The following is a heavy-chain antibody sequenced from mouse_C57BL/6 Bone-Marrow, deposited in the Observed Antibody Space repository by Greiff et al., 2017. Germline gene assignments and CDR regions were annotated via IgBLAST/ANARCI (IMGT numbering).Heavy chain of an antibody. D-gene: IGHD2-3*01. CDR3: ARSMMVTTTNWVNFDY. Sequence: VKLQESGPELVKPGASVKISCKASGYSFTGYYMNWVKQSPEKSLEWIGEINPSTGGTTYNQKFKAKATLTVDKSSSTAYMQLKSLTSEDSAVYYCARSMMVTTTNWVNFDYWGQGTTLTVSS. V-gene: IGHV1-42*01. CDR2: INPSTGGT. J-gene: IGHJ2*01. CDR1: GYSFTGYY.